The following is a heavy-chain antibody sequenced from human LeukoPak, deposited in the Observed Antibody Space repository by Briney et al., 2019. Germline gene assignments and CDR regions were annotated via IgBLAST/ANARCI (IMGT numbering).Heavy chain of an antibody. CDR2: IKHDGSET. D-gene: IGHD3-16*01. V-gene: IGHV3-7*02. Sequence: PGGSLRLSCATSGFTFSSIWMSWVRQASGKGLEWVANIKHDGSETNYVDSVKGRFTISRDNAKNSLHLQMNSLRVEDTAVYYCAKNGGPHGMDVWGQGTTVTVSS. CDR3: AKNGGPHGMDV. J-gene: IGHJ6*02. CDR1: GFTFSSIW.